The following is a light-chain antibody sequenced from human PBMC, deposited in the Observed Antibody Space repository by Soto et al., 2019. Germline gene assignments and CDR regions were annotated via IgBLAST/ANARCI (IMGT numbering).Light chain of an antibody. V-gene: IGLV2-14*01. J-gene: IGLJ1*01. CDR3: SSYTSSNTLYV. CDR1: TSDVGDYNL. CDR2: DVS. Sequence: QSALTQHASVSGSPGQSIAIYCTGTTSDVGDYNLVYWYQQHPGKAPKLMIYDVSNRPSGISDRFSASKSGNTASLTISGLQAEDEADYYCSSYTSSNTLYVFGPGTKVTVL.